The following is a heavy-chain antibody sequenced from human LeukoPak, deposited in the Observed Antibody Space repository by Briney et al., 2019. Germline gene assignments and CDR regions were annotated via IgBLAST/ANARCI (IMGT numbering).Heavy chain of an antibody. J-gene: IGHJ4*02. CDR1: GYIFTSYW. V-gene: IGHV5-51*01. CDR3: ARTKRLTGIDTLFDY. CDR2: IYPGDSDT. D-gene: IGHD1-20*01. Sequence: HGESLKISRRGSGYIFTSYWIGLGRQMPGKGPELMGIIYPGDSDTRYSPSFQGQVTISADKSISTAHMQWSSLKASHTAMYYCARTKRLTGIDTLFDYWGQGTLVTVSS.